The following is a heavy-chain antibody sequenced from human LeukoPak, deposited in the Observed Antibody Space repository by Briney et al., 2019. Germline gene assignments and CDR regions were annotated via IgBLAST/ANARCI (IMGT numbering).Heavy chain of an antibody. CDR3: ARFSDWLFTYFDY. Sequence: GGSLRLSCAASGFTLSTKYMSWVRQAPGKGLEWVSLIYSGGSTYYADSAKGRFTISRDNSKGTLYLQMNNLRGDDTAAYYCARFSDWLFTYFDYWGQGTLVTVSS. J-gene: IGHJ4*02. V-gene: IGHV3-66*01. CDR2: IYSGGST. D-gene: IGHD3-9*01. CDR1: GFTLSTKY.